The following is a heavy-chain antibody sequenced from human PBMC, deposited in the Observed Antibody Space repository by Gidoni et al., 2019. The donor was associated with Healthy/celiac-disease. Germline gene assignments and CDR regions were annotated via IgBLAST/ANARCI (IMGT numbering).Heavy chain of an antibody. CDR1: GSTFSRHA. V-gene: IGHV3-23*01. CDR3: AKIISHCSSTSCYTYYFDY. CDR2: ISGSGGST. D-gene: IGHD2-2*02. Sequence: EVQLLESGGGLVQPGGSLRLSRDASGSTFSRHAMSWVRQAPGKGLEWVSAISGSGGSTYYADSVKGRFTISRDNSKNTLYLQMNSLRAEDTAVYYCAKIISHCSSTSCYTYYFDYWGQGTLVTVSS. J-gene: IGHJ4*02.